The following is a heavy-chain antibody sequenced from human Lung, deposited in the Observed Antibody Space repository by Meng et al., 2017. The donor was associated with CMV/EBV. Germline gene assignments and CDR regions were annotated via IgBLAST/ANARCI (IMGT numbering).Heavy chain of an antibody. CDR1: GGSISSGGFY. CDR2: IYYSGST. J-gene: IGHJ5*02. D-gene: IGHD4-17*01. Sequence: VQLQEAGPGLVKPSQTLSLTCTVFGGSISSGGFYWSWIRQHPGKGLEWIGYIYYSGSTYYNPSLRSRVAISIDTSKNQFSLKLTSVTAADTAVYFCARTNYGDYNWFDPWGQGTLVTVSS. CDR3: ARTNYGDYNWFDP. V-gene: IGHV4-31*03.